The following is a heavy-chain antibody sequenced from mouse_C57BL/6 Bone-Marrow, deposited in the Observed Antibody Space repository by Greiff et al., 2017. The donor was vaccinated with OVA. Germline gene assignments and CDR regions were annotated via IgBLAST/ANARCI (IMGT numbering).Heavy chain of an antibody. CDR2: IYPRSGNT. J-gene: IGHJ2*01. CDR3: GGDVYYPDYIDN. Sequence: VQLQESGAELARPGASVKLSCKASGYTFTSYGISWVKQRTGQGLEWIGEIYPRSGNTYYNEKFKGKATLTADKSTSTAYMELISLTSEDSAVYFGGGDVYYPDYIDNWDQGTTLTLTS. V-gene: IGHV1-81*01. D-gene: IGHD2-1*01. CDR1: GYTFTSYG.